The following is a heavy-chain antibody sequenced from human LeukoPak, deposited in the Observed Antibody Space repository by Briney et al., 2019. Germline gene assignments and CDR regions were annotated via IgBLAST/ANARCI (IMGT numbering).Heavy chain of an antibody. CDR2: ISPNRRN. V-gene: IGHV4-4*02. D-gene: IGHD2-8*01. CDR3: SRENGAFSPFGY. J-gene: IGHJ4*02. CDR1: GGSISNTNW. Sequence: SETLSLTCGVSGGSISNTNWWSWVRQPPGKGLEWIGEISPNRRNRPNPSREGRVTVSLDKSKDQLPLNLTSVTAADTAVYYCSRENGAFSPFGYWGQGTLVTVLS.